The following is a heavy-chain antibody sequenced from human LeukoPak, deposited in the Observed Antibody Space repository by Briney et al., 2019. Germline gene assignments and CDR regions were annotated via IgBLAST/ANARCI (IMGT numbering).Heavy chain of an antibody. V-gene: IGHV3-48*03. J-gene: IGHJ5*02. CDR1: GFTFSSYE. CDR2: ISSSGSTI. D-gene: IGHD6-6*01. CDR3: ARDLSRRSIAINWFDP. Sequence: GGSLRLSCAASGFTFSSYEMNWVRQAPGKGLEWVSYISSSGSTIYYADSVKGRFTISRDNAKSSLYLQMNSLRAEDTAVYYCARDLSRRSIAINWFDPWGQGTLVTVSS.